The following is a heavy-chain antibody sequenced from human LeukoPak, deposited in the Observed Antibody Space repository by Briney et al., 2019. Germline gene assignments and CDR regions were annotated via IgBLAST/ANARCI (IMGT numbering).Heavy chain of an antibody. D-gene: IGHD3-10*01. J-gene: IGHJ4*02. V-gene: IGHV4-39*07. CDR3: ATGHPPVADYDSGSYPAGY. CDR1: GGSISSNSYY. CDR2: VYRSGTT. Sequence: SETLSLTCIVSGGSISSNSYYWGWIRQPPGKGLEWIGSVYRSGTTYYNPSLKSRLTISVDTSKNQFSLRLTSVTAADTAVYYCATGHPPVADYDSGSYPAGYWGQGTLVTVSS.